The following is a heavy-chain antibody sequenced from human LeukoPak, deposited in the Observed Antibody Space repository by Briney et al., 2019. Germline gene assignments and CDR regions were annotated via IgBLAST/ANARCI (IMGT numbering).Heavy chain of an antibody. J-gene: IGHJ3*01. CDR2: INPNSGNT. V-gene: IGHV1-2*02. CDR3: ARRLVDSDDGYDV. Sequence: GTSVKVSCKASGYTFTAYSMHWVRQAPGQGLEWMGWINPNSGNTGYAQTFHDRVTMTRDTSIGTAYMELSRLRSDDTAVYYCARRLVDSDDGYDVWGQGTMVAVS. D-gene: IGHD1-26*01. CDR1: GYTFTAYS.